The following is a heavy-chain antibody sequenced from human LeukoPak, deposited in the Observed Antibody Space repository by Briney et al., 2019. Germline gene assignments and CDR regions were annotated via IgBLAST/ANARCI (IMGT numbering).Heavy chain of an antibody. CDR2: ITSSGGVTT. CDR1: GFTFSSYG. D-gene: IGHD6-19*01. V-gene: IGHV3-23*01. J-gene: IGHJ4*02. Sequence: PGGSLRLSCAASGFTFSSYGMTWVRQPPGRGLEWVSSITSSGGVTTYYADSAKGRFTISRDNSKNTLYLQMNSLTAEDTAVYYCPKQSYASGWNPFDYWGQGILVTVSS. CDR3: PKQSYASGWNPFDY.